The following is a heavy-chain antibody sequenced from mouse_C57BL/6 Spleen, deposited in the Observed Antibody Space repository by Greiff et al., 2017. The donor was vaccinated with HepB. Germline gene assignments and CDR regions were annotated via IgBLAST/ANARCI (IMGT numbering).Heavy chain of an antibody. J-gene: IGHJ4*01. Sequence: QVQLQQPGAELVKPGASVKLSCKASGYTFTSYWMHWVKQRPGRGLEWIGRINPNSGGTKYNEKFKSKATLTVDKPSSTAYMQLSSLTTEDSAVYYYASDSYGSSWNYANDYWGQGTTVTVSS. V-gene: IGHV1-72*01. D-gene: IGHD1-1*01. CDR2: INPNSGGT. CDR1: GYTFTSYW. CDR3: ASDSYGSSWNYANDY.